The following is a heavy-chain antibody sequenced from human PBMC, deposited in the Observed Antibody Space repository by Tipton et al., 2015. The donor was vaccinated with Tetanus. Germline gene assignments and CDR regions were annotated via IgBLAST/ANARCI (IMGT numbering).Heavy chain of an antibody. V-gene: IGHV3-23*04. Sequence: QLVQSGGGLVQPGGSLRLSCAASGFAFSSYAMSWVRQTPGKGLEWLSAINSRGDRTYYGDSVKGRFTISRDNSQNTLYLQLDSLRAGDTAVYYCAKDNPHNAGIALASDTWGQGTLVTVSS. CDR2: INSRGDRT. D-gene: IGHD6-19*01. CDR1: GFAFSSYA. CDR3: AKDNPHNAGIALASDT. J-gene: IGHJ5*02.